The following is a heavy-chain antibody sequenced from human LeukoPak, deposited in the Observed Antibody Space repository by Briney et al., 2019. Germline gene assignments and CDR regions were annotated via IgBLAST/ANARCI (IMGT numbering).Heavy chain of an antibody. CDR1: GLTFTSSA. CDR2: VSGSGLNS. CDR3: AKDLATEGEAFDI. D-gene: IGHD3-16*01. V-gene: IGHV3-23*01. Sequence: GGSLRLSCAASGLTFTSSAMSWVRQAPGKGLEWVSTVSGSGLNSYYAGSVTGRFTISRDTSKSTLYLQMNSLRAEDTAVYYCAKDLATEGEAFDIWGQGTMVTVSA. J-gene: IGHJ3*02.